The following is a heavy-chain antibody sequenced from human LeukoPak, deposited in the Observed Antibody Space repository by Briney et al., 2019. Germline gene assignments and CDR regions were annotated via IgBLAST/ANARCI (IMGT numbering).Heavy chain of an antibody. CDR3: ATDSMVGATPWTAFDI. V-gene: IGHV1-2*02. J-gene: IGHJ3*02. CDR1: GYTFTSSG. CDR2: INPNSGGT. Sequence: GASVKVSCKASGYTFTSSGISWVRQAPGQGLEWMGWINPNSGGTNYAQKFQGRVTMTRDTSISTAYMELSRLRSDDTAVYYCATDSMVGATPWTAFDIWGQGTMVTVSS. D-gene: IGHD1-26*01.